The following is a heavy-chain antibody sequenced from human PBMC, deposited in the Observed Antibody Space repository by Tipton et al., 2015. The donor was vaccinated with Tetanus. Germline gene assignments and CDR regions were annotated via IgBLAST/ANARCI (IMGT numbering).Heavy chain of an antibody. CDR2: INGANGNT. J-gene: IGHJ4*02. V-gene: IGHV1-3*01. CDR3: ARLVKQWLVPEDY. Sequence: QSGAEVKKPGSSVKVSCKASGGTFTNYALSWVRQAPGQGLEWMGCINGANGNTRYSQKFQERVTITRDTSASTAYMELSGLRSEDTAVYFCARLVKQWLVPEDYWGQGTLVTVSS. CDR1: GGTFTNYA. D-gene: IGHD6-19*01.